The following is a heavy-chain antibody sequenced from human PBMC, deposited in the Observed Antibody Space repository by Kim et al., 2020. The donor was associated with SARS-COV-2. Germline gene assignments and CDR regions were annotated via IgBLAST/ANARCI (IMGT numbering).Heavy chain of an antibody. Sequence: NNAQKPQGRVTMTTDTSTSTAYMELRGLRSDDTAVYYCARGGGSYSWFDPWGQGTLVTVSS. V-gene: IGHV1-18*01. J-gene: IGHJ5*02. CDR3: ARGGGSYSWFDP. D-gene: IGHD1-26*01.